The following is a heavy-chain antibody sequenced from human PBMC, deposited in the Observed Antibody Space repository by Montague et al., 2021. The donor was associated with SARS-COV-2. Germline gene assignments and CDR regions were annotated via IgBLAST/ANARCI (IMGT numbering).Heavy chain of an antibody. V-gene: IGHV4-34*01. CDR1: GGSFSAFY. CDR2: IDHNGLT. J-gene: IGHJ5*01. Sequence: SETLSLTCAVYGGSFSAFYWDWIRQSPEKGLEWIGEIDHNGLTKSNPSLGGRFITSVDKSKSQFSLKVTSLTAADSAMYYCAARKYVYGSGRTWFDYWSQGTLVTVSS. D-gene: IGHD3-10*01. CDR3: AARKYVYGSGRTWFDY.